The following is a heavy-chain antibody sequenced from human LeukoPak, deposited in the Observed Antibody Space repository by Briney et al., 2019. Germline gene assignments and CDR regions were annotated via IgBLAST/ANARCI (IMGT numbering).Heavy chain of an antibody. CDR3: ARGSPYGDYADY. D-gene: IGHD4-17*01. CDR2: ILYDGIDK. J-gene: IGHJ4*02. V-gene: IGHV3-30-3*01. Sequence: PGGSLRLSCAASGFIFTTYALHWVRHTPGKGLEWVTTILYDGIDKYYAESVKGRFTISRDISKNTLYLQMNSLRAEDTAVYYCARGSPYGDYADYWGQGTLVTVSS. CDR1: GFIFTTYA.